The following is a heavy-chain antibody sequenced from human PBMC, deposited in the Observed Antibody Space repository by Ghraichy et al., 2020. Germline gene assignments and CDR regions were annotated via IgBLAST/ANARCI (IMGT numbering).Heavy chain of an antibody. CDR2: ISWDGEIT. Sequence: GGSLRLSCAASGFTFEDYSMHWVRQAPGKGLEWVSLISWDGEITYYAESVKGRFTISRDNSKNSLYLQMNSLRSEDTALYYCARDLFRGDGYNFIYYSGMDVWGQGTTLPVSS. D-gene: IGHD5-24*01. CDR3: ARDLFRGDGYNFIYYSGMDV. V-gene: IGHV3-43*01. J-gene: IGHJ6*02. CDR1: GFTFEDYS.